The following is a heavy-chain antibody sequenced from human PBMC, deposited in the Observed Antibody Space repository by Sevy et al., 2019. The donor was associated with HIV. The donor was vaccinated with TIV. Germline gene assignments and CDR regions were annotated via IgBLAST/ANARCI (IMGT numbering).Heavy chain of an antibody. CDR1: GFTLRNFW. CDR2: IKEDGSQI. V-gene: IGHV3-7*03. Sequence: GGSLRLSCTASGFTLRNFWMSWVRQAPEKGLEWVATIKEDGSQIYYVDSVKGRFFISRDNAKDSLYLQMNSLRAEDTALYYCARYVTGGGANFFDFWGQGTVVTVSS. D-gene: IGHD2-8*02. J-gene: IGHJ4*02. CDR3: ARYVTGGGANFFDF.